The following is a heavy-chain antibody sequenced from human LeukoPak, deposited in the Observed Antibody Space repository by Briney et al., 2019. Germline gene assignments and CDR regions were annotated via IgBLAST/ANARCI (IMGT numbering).Heavy chain of an antibody. CDR3: ARQLYDWNYVGFRFDP. J-gene: IGHJ5*02. CDR2: INSDGSST. V-gene: IGHV3-74*01. CDR1: GFTFSSYW. Sequence: GGSLRLSCAASGFTFSSYWMHWVRQAPGKGLVWVSRINSDGSSTSYADSVKGRFTISRDNAKNTLYLQMNSPRAEDTAVYYCARQLYDWNYVGFRFDPWGQGTLVTVSS. D-gene: IGHD1-7*01.